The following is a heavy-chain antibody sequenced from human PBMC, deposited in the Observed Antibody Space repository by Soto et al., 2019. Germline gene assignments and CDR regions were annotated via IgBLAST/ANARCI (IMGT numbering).Heavy chain of an antibody. Sequence: GGSLRLSCAASGFTFSSYGMHWVRQAPGKGLEWVAVIWYDGSNKYYADSVKGRFTISRDNSKNTLYLQMNSLRAEDTAVYYCARDSYYYDSSGYYYPADYWGQGTLVTVSS. CDR3: ARDSYYYDSSGYYYPADY. J-gene: IGHJ4*02. CDR2: IWYDGSNK. D-gene: IGHD3-22*01. V-gene: IGHV3-33*01. CDR1: GFTFSSYG.